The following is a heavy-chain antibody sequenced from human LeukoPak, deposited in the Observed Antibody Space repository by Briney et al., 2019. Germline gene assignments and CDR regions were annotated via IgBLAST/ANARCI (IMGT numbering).Heavy chain of an antibody. CDR2: INHSGST. V-gene: IGHV4-34*01. Sequence: PSETLSLTCAVYGGSFSGYYWSWIRQPPGKGLEWIGEINHSGSTNYNPSLKSRVTISVDTSKNQFSLKLSSVTAADTAVYYCARGERGGIAAAGSFFDYWGQGTLVTVSS. J-gene: IGHJ4*02. D-gene: IGHD6-13*01. CDR3: ARGERGGIAAAGSFFDY. CDR1: GGSFSGYY.